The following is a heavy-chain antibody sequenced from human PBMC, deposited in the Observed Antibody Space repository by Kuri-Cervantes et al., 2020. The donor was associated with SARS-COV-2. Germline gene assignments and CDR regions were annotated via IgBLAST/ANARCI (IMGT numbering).Heavy chain of an antibody. CDR3: ARMASLRMKSSGFGDAFDI. D-gene: IGHD3-22*01. CDR1: GFTFSSYS. Sequence: GESLKISCAASGFTFSSYSMNWVRQAPGKGLEWVSSISSSSSYIYYADSVKGRFTISRDNAKNSLYLQMNSLRAEDTAVYYCARMASLRMKSSGFGDAFDIWGQGTLVTVSS. V-gene: IGHV3-21*01. J-gene: IGHJ3*02. CDR2: ISSSSSYI.